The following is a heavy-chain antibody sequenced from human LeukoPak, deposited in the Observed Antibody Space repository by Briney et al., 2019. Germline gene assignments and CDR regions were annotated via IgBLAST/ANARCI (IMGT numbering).Heavy chain of an antibody. CDR1: GGSFSGNY. D-gene: IGHD1-26*01. Sequence: SETLSLTCAVYGGSFSGNYWSWIRQPTGKGLEWIGEINHSGSTDYNPSLKSRVTISVDTSKNQFSLKLSSVTAADTAVYYCAKWTEGGAFDSWGQGTMLIVSS. J-gene: IGHJ3*01. CDR2: INHSGST. CDR3: AKWTEGGAFDS. V-gene: IGHV4-34*01.